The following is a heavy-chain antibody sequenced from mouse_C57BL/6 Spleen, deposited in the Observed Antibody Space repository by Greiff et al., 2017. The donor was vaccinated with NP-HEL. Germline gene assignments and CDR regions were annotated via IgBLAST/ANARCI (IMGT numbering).Heavy chain of an antibody. J-gene: IGHJ2*01. CDR2: ISSGGSYT. CDR1: GFTFSSYG. CDR3: ARDYYGSSYDYFDY. Sequence: EVKLEESGGDLVKPGGSLKLSCAASGFTFSSYGMSWVRQTPDKRLEWVATISSGGSYTYYPDSVKGRFTISRDNAKNTLYLQMSSLKSEDTAMYYCARDYYGSSYDYFDYWGQGTTLTVSS. V-gene: IGHV5-6*02. D-gene: IGHD1-1*01.